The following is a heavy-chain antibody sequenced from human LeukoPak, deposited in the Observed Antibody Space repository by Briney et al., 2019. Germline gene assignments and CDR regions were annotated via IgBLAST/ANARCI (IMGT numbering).Heavy chain of an antibody. Sequence: SETLSLTCTVSGYSISSGYYWGWIRQPPGKGLEWIGSIYHSGSTYYNPSLKSRVTISVDTSKNQFSLKLSSVTAADTAVYYCARSPRGRGRFDPWGQGTLVTVSS. V-gene: IGHV4-38-2*02. CDR3: ARSPRGRGRFDP. CDR2: IYHSGST. D-gene: IGHD3-16*01. CDR1: GYSISSGYY. J-gene: IGHJ5*02.